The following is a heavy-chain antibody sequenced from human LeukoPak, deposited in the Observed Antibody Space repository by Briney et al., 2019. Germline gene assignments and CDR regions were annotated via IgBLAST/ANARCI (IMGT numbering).Heavy chain of an antibody. Sequence: PGGSLRLSCSASGFTFSSYAMHWVRQAPGKGLEYVSAISSNGGSTYYADSVKGRFTISRDNSKNTLYLQMSSLRAEDTAVYYCVKDYYGSGSYGVPYFDYWGQGTLVTVSS. V-gene: IGHV3-64D*09. CDR1: GFTFSSYA. J-gene: IGHJ4*02. CDR2: ISSNGGST. CDR3: VKDYYGSGSYGVPYFDY. D-gene: IGHD3-10*01.